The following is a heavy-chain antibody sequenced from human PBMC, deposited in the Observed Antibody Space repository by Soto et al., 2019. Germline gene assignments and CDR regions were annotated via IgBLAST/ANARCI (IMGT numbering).Heavy chain of an antibody. CDR3: ARVRSGTYFGVYYNGMDV. CDR2: IIPMIGTA. D-gene: IGHD1-26*01. CDR1: GGTFSNYA. J-gene: IGHJ6*02. Sequence: QVQLVQSASEVKKPGSSAKVSCKASGGTFSNYAFSWVRQAPGQGLEWMGGIIPMIGTANYAEKFQGRVTIIADESTSTVYMELSRLRSEDTALYYCARVRSGTYFGVYYNGMDVWGQGTAVTVSS. V-gene: IGHV1-69*01.